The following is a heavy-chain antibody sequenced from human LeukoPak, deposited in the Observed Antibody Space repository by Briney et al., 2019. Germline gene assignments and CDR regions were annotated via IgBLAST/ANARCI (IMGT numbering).Heavy chain of an antibody. CDR2: ISISSNYI. CDR3: AKDRGLVGATPSNFDY. V-gene: IGHV3-21*04. Sequence: GGSLRLSCAASGFTFSNYNMNWVRQAPGKGLEWVSCISISSNYIYYPDSVKGRFTISRDNSKNTVYLQMNSLRAEDTAVYYCAKDRGLVGATPSNFDYWGQGTLVTVSS. J-gene: IGHJ4*02. CDR1: GFTFSNYN. D-gene: IGHD1-26*01.